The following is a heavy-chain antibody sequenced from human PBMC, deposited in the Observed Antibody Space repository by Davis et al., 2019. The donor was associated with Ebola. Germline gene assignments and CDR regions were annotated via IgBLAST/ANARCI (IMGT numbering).Heavy chain of an antibody. CDR2: ITSSGGST. CDR1: GFTFSSFA. D-gene: IGHD6-19*01. CDR3: AKGGSGWPSDYSYGMGV. Sequence: GGSLRLSCAASGFTFSSFATTWARQAPGKGLEWVSAITSSGGSTYYADSVKGRFTISRDNSKNTLYLQMNSLTVEDTAVYYCAKGGSGWPSDYSYGMGVWGKGTTVTVSS. J-gene: IGHJ6*04. V-gene: IGHV3-23*01.